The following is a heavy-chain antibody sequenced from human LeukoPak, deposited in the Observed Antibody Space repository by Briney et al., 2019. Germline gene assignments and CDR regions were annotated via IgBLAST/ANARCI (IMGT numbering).Heavy chain of an antibody. V-gene: IGHV4-59*01. CDR2: IYYSGST. Sequence: SETLSLTCTVSGGSISSYYWSWIRQPPGKGLEWIGYIYYSGSTNYNPSLKSRVTISVDTSKNQFSLKLSSVTAADTAVYYCARGGYSSSWFLNWSDPWGQGTLVTVSS. CDR3: ARGGYSSSWFLNWSDP. CDR1: GGSISSYY. J-gene: IGHJ5*02. D-gene: IGHD6-13*01.